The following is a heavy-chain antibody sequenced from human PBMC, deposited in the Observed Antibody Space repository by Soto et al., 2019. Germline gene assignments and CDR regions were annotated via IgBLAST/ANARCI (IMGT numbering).Heavy chain of an antibody. V-gene: IGHV4-59*01. J-gene: IGHJ4*02. CDR3: VRDCYSSSCFDL. CDR2: ISSSGFT. D-gene: IGHD6-13*01. Sequence: QVQLQESGPGLVKPSETLSLTCTVSGGSITPYYWSWIRQPPGKRLEWIGYISSSGFTNYNPSLNRRVTLTVDPSKNQVPLKLRSVTAAGTGVCFCVRDCYSSSCFDLWGQGTLVTVSS. CDR1: GGSITPYY.